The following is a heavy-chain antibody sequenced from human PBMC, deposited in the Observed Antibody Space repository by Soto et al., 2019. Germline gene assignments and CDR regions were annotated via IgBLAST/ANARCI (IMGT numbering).Heavy chain of an antibody. V-gene: IGHV3-74*01. CDR3: VGVRRDCYNY. CDR2: INSDGSTR. CDR1: GFSFNNYW. J-gene: IGHJ1*01. Sequence: EVQLVESGGGLVQPGGSLRLSCAASGFSFNNYWMFWVRQPPGKGLVWVSHINSDGSTRTYADSVKGRFTISRDNAKNTLNLQMNSLGAEDTALYYCVGVRRDCYNYWGQGTLVIVSS. D-gene: IGHD2-21*01.